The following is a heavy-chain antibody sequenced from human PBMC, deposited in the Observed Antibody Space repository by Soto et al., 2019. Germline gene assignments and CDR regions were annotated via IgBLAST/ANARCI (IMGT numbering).Heavy chain of an antibody. D-gene: IGHD6-13*01. CDR2: IGTAGDT. Sequence: GGSLRLSCAASGFTFSSYDMHWVRQATGKGLEWVSAIGTAGDTYYPGSVKGRFTISRENAKNSLYLQMNSLRAGDTAVYYCARSRTGWVAAAGKDGYYYYGTDGWGQGTTVTVSS. CDR1: GFTFSSYD. CDR3: ARSRTGWVAAAGKDGYYYYGTDG. J-gene: IGHJ6*02. V-gene: IGHV3-13*01.